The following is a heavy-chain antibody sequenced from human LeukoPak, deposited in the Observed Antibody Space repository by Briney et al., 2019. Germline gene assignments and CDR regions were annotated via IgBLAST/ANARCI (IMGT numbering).Heavy chain of an antibody. CDR2: IYTSGST. V-gene: IGHV4-61*02. Sequence: SQTLSLTCTVSGGSISSGSYYWSWIRQPAGKGLEWIGRIYTSGSTNYNPSLKSRVTISVDTSKNQFSLKLSSVTAADTAVYYCARSLAAEFDPWGQGTLVTVSS. D-gene: IGHD3-3*02. CDR3: ARSLAAEFDP. J-gene: IGHJ5*02. CDR1: GGSISSGSYY.